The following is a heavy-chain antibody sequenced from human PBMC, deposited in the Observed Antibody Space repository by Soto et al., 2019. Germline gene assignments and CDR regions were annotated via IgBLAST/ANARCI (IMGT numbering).Heavy chain of an antibody. Sequence: GGSLRLSCAASEFTFSSYAMSWVRQAPGKGLEWVSGISGSGISTYYADSVKGRFTISRDNSKIPLYLQMNSLRAEDTAVYFCAKKGATTVSTEVYYYYMDVWGKGTTVTVSS. CDR1: EFTFSSYA. D-gene: IGHD1-26*01. J-gene: IGHJ6*03. CDR2: ISGSGIST. V-gene: IGHV3-23*01. CDR3: AKKGATTVSTEVYYYYMDV.